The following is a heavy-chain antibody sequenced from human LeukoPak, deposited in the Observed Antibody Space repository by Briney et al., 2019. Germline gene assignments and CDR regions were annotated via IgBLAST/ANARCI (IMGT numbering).Heavy chain of an antibody. CDR2: IYTSGST. Sequence: SETLSLTCTVSGGSIRSYYWSWIRQPAGKGLEWIGRIYTSGSTNYNPSLKSRVTISVDTSKNQFSLKLSSVTAADTAVYYCARDWSCSGGSCYSGDWFDPWGQGTLVTVSS. D-gene: IGHD2-15*01. J-gene: IGHJ5*02. V-gene: IGHV4-4*07. CDR1: GGSIRSYY. CDR3: ARDWSCSGGSCYSGDWFDP.